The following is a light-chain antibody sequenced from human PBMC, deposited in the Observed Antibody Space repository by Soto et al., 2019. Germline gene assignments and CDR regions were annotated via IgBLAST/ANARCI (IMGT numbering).Light chain of an antibody. Sequence: ILMTQSPATLSVSPGERATLSCRASQSVSNNLAWYQQKPGQSPRLLIYDASTMPTGIPARLIGSVSGTEFTLTIIGLKAQDFAVYSCQQYNNWPPWTFGQGTKVEIK. CDR2: DAS. J-gene: IGKJ1*01. CDR3: QQYNNWPPWT. CDR1: QSVSNN. V-gene: IGKV3-15*01.